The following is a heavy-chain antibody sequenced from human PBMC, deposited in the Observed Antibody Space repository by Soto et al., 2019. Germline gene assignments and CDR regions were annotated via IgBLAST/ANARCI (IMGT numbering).Heavy chain of an antibody. Sequence: PGGSLRLSCAASGFTFSSYAMSWVRQAPGKGLEWVSAIRGSDGSTYYADSVKGQFTISRDNSKNTLYLQMNSLRAEDTSVYYCAKSPTMVRGLIFDYWGQGALVTVSS. CDR2: IRGSDGST. CDR1: GFTFSSYA. V-gene: IGHV3-23*01. J-gene: IGHJ4*02. CDR3: AKSPTMVRGLIFDY. D-gene: IGHD3-10*01.